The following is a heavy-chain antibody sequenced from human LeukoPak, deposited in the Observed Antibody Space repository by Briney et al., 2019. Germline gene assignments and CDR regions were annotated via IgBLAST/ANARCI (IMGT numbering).Heavy chain of an antibody. CDR1: GGSISSYY. D-gene: IGHD3-10*01. CDR2: IHSIGTT. CDR3: ATSYYGSGTYYNWFDP. Sequence: ASETLSLTCTVSGGSISSYYWSWIRQPPGKGLEWIGYIHSIGTTNYNPSLKSRLTISIDTSKNQFSLKLSSVTAADTAVYYCATSYYGSGTYYNWFDPWGQGTLVTVSS. V-gene: IGHV4-59*01. J-gene: IGHJ5*02.